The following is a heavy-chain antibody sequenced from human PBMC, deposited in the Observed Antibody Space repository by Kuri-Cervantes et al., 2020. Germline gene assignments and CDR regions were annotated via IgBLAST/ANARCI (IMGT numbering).Heavy chain of an antibody. CDR2: INHSGST. J-gene: IGHJ6*03. Sequence: SETLSLTCAVYGGSFSGYYWSWIRQPPGKGLEWIGEINHSGSTNYNPSLKSRVTISLDTSKNQFSLKVTSVTAADTAIYYCARDLRATSAATSAGYYYYYMDVWGKGTTVTVSS. CDR3: ARDLRATSAATSAGYYYYYMDV. D-gene: IGHD2-2*01. CDR1: GGSFSGYY. V-gene: IGHV4-34*01.